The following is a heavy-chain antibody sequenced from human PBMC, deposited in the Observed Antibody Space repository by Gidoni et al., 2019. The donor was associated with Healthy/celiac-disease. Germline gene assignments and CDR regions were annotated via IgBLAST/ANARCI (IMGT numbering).Heavy chain of an antibody. CDR2: IYSGGST. D-gene: IGHD6-13*01. CDR1: GFTVSSNY. Sequence: EVQLVESGGGLVQPGGSLRLSCAASGFTVSSNYMSWVRQAPGKGLEWVSVIYSGGSTYYADSVKGRFTISRDNSKNTLYLQMNSLRAEDTAVYYCARIPYSSSWFEIDIWGQGTMVTVSS. CDR3: ARIPYSSSWFEIDI. V-gene: IGHV3-66*02. J-gene: IGHJ3*02.